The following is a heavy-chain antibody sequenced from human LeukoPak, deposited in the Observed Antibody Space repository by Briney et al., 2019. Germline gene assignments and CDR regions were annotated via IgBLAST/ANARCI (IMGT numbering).Heavy chain of an antibody. V-gene: IGHV4-34*01. CDR2: ITHSGIT. CDR1: GGSSSDYY. CDR3: ARRYCSSTSCYDAFDI. D-gene: IGHD2-2*01. J-gene: IGHJ3*02. Sequence: PSETLSLTCAVYGGSSSDYYWNWIRQPPGKGLEWIGEITHSGITNYNPSLKSRVTTSVDTSKNQFSLKLSSVTAADTAVYYCARRYCSSTSCYDAFDIWGQGTMVTVSP.